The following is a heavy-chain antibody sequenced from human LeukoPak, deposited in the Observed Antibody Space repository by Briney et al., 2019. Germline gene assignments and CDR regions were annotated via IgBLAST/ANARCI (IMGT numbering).Heavy chain of an antibody. J-gene: IGHJ4*02. CDR3: ARDYGDHF. CDR1: GFTFSTYW. V-gene: IGHV3-7*01. Sequence: GGSLRLSXAASGFTFSTYWMSWVCQAPGKGLEWVANIKQDGSEKYYVDSVKGRFTISRDNAKNSLYLQMNSLRAEDIAVYYCARDYGDHFWGQGTLVTVSS. CDR2: IKQDGSEK. D-gene: IGHD3-10*01.